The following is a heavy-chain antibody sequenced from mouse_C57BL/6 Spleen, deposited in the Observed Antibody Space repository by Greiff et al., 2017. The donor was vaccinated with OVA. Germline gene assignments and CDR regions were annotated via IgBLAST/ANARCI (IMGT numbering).Heavy chain of an antibody. CDR1: GYTFTSYW. Sequence: QVQLQQSGAELVRPGTSVTLSCKASGYTFTSYWMHWVKQRPGQGLEWIGVIDPSDSYTNYNQKFKGKATLTVDTTSSTAYMQLSSLTSEDSAVYYCARITTVVAGNYFDYWGQGTTLTVSS. CDR3: ARITTVVAGNYFDY. CDR2: IDPSDSYT. V-gene: IGHV1-59*01. J-gene: IGHJ2*01. D-gene: IGHD1-1*01.